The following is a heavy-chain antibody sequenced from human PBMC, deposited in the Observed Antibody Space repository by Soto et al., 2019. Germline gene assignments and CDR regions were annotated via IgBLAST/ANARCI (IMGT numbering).Heavy chain of an antibody. J-gene: IGHJ4*02. D-gene: IGHD6-19*01. CDR2: ISYDGSNK. CDR3: ARSGYSSGLDY. CDR1: GFTFSSYA. Sequence: QVQLVESGGGVVQPGRSLRLSCAASGFTFSSYAMHWVRQAPGKGLEWVAVISYDGSNKYYADSVKGRFTISRDNSKNTLYLQMNSLRGEDTAVYYCARSGYSSGLDYWGQETLVTVSS. V-gene: IGHV3-30-3*01.